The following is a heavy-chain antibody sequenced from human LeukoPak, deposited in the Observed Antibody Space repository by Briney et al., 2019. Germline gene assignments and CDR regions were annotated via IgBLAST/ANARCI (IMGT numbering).Heavy chain of an antibody. D-gene: IGHD6-13*01. Sequence: PGGSLRLSCAASGFTFSSYAMSWVRQAPGKGLEWVSAISGSGGSTYYADSVKGRFTISRAISRNTLYLQVNSLRAEDTAVYYCAKGGLTIATHDFDYWGQGTLVTVSS. CDR3: AKGGLTIATHDFDY. V-gene: IGHV3-23*01. CDR1: GFTFSSYA. CDR2: ISGSGGST. J-gene: IGHJ4*02.